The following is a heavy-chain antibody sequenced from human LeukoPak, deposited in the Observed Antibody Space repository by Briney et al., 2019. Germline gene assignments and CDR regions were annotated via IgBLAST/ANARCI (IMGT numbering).Heavy chain of an antibody. V-gene: IGHV4-34*01. J-gene: IGHJ5*02. CDR3: ARQESP. Sequence: SETLSLTCAVYGGSFSGYYWSWIRQPPGKGLEWIGEINHSGSTNYNPSLKSRVTISVDTSKNQFSLKLSSVTAADTAVYYCARQESPWGQGTLVSVSS. CDR2: INHSGST. CDR1: GGSFSGYY. D-gene: IGHD2/OR15-2a*01.